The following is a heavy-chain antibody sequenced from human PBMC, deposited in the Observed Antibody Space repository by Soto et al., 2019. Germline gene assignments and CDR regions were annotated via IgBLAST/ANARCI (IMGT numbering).Heavy chain of an antibody. CDR2: IYPGDSET. Sequence: PGESLKISCKGSGYSFTTYWIGWVRQMPGKGLEWMGIIYPGDSETRYSPSFQGQVTISADMSITTAYLQWSSLKASDTGMYYCARQVEDGYSHTYDYWGQGTLVTVSS. D-gene: IGHD5-18*01. J-gene: IGHJ4*02. CDR1: GYSFTTYW. CDR3: ARQVEDGYSHTYDY. V-gene: IGHV5-51*01.